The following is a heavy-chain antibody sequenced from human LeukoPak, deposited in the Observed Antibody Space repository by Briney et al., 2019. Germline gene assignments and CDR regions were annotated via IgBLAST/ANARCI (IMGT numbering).Heavy chain of an antibody. CDR3: TKTEVSYVGRGLHLTNIGY. V-gene: IGHV3-23*01. Sequence: GGSLRLSCEASGLTFSTRPMCWVRQAPGKGREWGSGISSSGGTTYYAESVKGRFTISRDNSKKTLYLQMNSLRVEDTAVYYCTKTEVSYVGRGLHLTNIGYWGQGTLVTVAS. D-gene: IGHD3-16*01. CDR1: GLTFSTRP. J-gene: IGHJ4*02. CDR2: ISSSGGTT.